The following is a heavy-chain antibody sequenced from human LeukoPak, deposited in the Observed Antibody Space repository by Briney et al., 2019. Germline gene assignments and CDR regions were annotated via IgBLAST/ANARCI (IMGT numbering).Heavy chain of an antibody. CDR3: ARDGLSRDFLTGYYMGAFDI. V-gene: IGHV4-61*02. J-gene: IGHJ3*02. CDR2: ISSSGST. CDR1: GDSISSGDYY. D-gene: IGHD3-9*01. Sequence: QTSETLSLTCTVSGDSISSGDYYWSWIRQPAGNGLEWIGRISSSGSTNHNPSLKSRVTISVDTSENQFSLKLSSVTAADTAVYYCARDGLSRDFLTGYYMGAFDIWGPGTTVTVSS.